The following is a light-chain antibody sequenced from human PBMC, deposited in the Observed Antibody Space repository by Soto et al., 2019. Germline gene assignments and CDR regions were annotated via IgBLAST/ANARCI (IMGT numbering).Light chain of an antibody. CDR2: AAS. V-gene: IGKV1-12*02. J-gene: IGKJ3*01. CDR1: QGISSW. Sequence: DIQMTQSPSSVSASVGDRVTITCRASQGISSWLAWYQQKPGKAPNLLIYAASSLEGGLTSRFSGSGSRTGFTLTNSSLKPEDFVTYLYQHAHWFPCTFGPGTIVEIK. CDR3: QHAHWFPCT.